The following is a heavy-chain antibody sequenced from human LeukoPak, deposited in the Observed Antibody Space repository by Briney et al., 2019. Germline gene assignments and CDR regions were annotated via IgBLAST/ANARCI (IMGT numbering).Heavy chain of an antibody. J-gene: IGHJ3*01. CDR3: ARTNLFADTAVNDAFDV. CDR1: GFTFSSYG. D-gene: IGHD5-18*01. V-gene: IGHV3-33*01. Sequence: GGSLRLSCAASGFTFSSYGMHWVRQAPGKGLEWVAVIWYDGSDKYYADSVKGRFTISRDNSKSTLYLQMSSLRAEDTAVYYCARTNLFADTAVNDAFDVWGQGTMVIVSS. CDR2: IWYDGSDK.